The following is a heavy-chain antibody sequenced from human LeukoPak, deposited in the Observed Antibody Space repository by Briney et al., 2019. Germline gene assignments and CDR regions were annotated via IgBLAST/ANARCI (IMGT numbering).Heavy chain of an antibody. CDR1: IFTFSSYW. CDR3: ARPIAAAGS. D-gene: IGHD6-13*01. CDR2: IKPDGSEK. Sequence: PGGSLRLSCAASIFTFSSYWITWVRQAPGKGLEWVASIKPDGSEKYYVDSVKGRFTISRDNAKNSLYLQMNSLRAEDTAVYYCARPIAAAGSWGQGTLVTVSS. V-gene: IGHV3-7*03. J-gene: IGHJ4*02.